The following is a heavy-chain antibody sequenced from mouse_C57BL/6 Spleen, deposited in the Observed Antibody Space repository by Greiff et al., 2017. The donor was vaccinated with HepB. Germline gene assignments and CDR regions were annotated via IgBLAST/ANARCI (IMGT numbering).Heavy chain of an antibody. CDR1: GYAFSSSW. CDR2: IYPGDGDT. CDR3: ARPYDGYYAMDY. J-gene: IGHJ4*01. Sequence: QVTLKESGPELVKPGASVKISCKASGYAFSSSWMNWVKQRPGKGLEWIGRIYPGDGDTNYNGKFKGKATLTADKSSSTAYMQLSSLTSEDSAVYFCARPYDGYYAMDYWGQGTSVTVSS. V-gene: IGHV1-82*01. D-gene: IGHD2-3*01.